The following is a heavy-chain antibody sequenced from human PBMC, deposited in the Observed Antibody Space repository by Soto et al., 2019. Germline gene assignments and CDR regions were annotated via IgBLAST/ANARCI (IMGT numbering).Heavy chain of an antibody. D-gene: IGHD4-4*01. V-gene: IGHV3-30*18. CDR3: AKGTYSSHYYYYYGMDF. CDR1: GFTFSSYG. Sequence: QVQLVESGGGVVQPGRSLRLSCAASGFTFSSYGMHWVRQAPGKGLEWVAVISYDGSNKYYADSVKGRFTISRDNSKNTLYLQMNSLRAEDTAVYYCAKGTYSSHYYYYYGMDFWGQGTTVTVSS. CDR2: ISYDGSNK. J-gene: IGHJ6*02.